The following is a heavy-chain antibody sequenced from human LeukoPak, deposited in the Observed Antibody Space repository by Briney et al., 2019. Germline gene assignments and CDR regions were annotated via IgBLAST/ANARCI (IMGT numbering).Heavy chain of an antibody. CDR1: GFTFDDYA. CDR2: INWDGGST. Sequence: GGSLRLSCAASGFTFDDYAMHWVRQAPGKGLEWVSLINWDGGSTYYADSVKGRFTISRDNSKNSLYLQMNSLRAEDTALYYCTATRDKYVWGSYLSDHWGQGTLVTVSS. D-gene: IGHD3-16*02. J-gene: IGHJ4*02. V-gene: IGHV3-43D*04. CDR3: TATRDKYVWGSYLSDH.